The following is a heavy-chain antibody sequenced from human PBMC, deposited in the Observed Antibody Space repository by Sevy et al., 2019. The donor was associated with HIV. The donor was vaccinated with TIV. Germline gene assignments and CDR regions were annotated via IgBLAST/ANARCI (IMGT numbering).Heavy chain of an antibody. CDR2: IKDDGSEK. CDR3: AKFKKRPHVWLPGGLDV. D-gene: IGHD3-16*01. CDR1: GFIVNNYW. J-gene: IGHJ6*02. Sequence: GGSLRLSCVASGFIVNNYWMTWVRQAPGKGLEWVANIKDDGSEKYYVGSVKGRFTISRDDAENSLFLQMNGLRVEDTAVYYCAKFKKRPHVWLPGGLDVWGQGTTVTVSS. V-gene: IGHV3-7*01.